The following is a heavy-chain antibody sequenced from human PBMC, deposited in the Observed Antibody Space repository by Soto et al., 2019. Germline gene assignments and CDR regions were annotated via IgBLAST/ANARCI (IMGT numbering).Heavy chain of an antibody. Sequence: EVQLLDSGGGLVQPGGSLRLSCAASGFTFSTYPMSWVRQAPGKGLEWVSDISGPGGSTYYADSVRGRFTISRDNSKNTVYLQMNSLRDEDTAVYYGVKRPLKFSGSYFDYWGQGTLVTVSS. CDR1: GFTFSTYP. D-gene: IGHD1-26*01. J-gene: IGHJ4*02. CDR2: ISGPGGST. CDR3: VKRPLKFSGSYFDY. V-gene: IGHV3-23*01.